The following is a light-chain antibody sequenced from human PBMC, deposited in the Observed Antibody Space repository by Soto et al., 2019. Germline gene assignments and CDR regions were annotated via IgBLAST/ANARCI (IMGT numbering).Light chain of an antibody. Sequence: EIVLTQSPGTLSLSPGERATLSCRASQSVSRDYLAWYHQKPGQAPRLLIYGASSRATGIPDRFSGSGSGTGFTLTISRLEPEDFAVYYCQQRQSWPRTFGQGTKVDI. CDR3: QQRQSWPRT. CDR1: QSVSRDY. V-gene: IGKV3-20*01. J-gene: IGKJ1*01. CDR2: GAS.